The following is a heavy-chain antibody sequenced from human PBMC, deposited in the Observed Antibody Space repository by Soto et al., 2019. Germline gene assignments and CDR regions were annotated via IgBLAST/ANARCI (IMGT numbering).Heavy chain of an antibody. CDR2: INHSGST. J-gene: IGHJ4*02. D-gene: IGHD6-13*01. V-gene: IGHV4-34*01. CDR1: GGSFSGYY. CDR3: ARTTRIAAAGLDY. Sequence: QVQLQQWGAGLLKPSETLSLTCAVYGGSFSGYYWSWIRQPPGKGLEWIGEINHSGSTNYNPSLTSRVPIAVAPPKNQSALKLSSVTAADTAVYYCARTTRIAAAGLDYWGQGTLVTVSS.